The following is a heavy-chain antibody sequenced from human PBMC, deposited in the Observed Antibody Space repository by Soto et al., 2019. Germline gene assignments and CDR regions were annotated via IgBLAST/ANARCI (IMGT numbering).Heavy chain of an antibody. CDR2: IDFTSNSI. J-gene: IGHJ4*02. V-gene: IGHV3-11*01. Sequence: QVQLVESGGGLVKPGGSLRLSCAASGFSFSDYYMSWIRQAPGKGLEWVSYIDFTSNSIYYADSVKGRFTISRDNAKNSLYLQMNSLRAEDTAVYYCARDIEPPGLFFDHWGQGTLVTVSS. D-gene: IGHD6-13*01. CDR1: GFSFSDYY. CDR3: ARDIEPPGLFFDH.